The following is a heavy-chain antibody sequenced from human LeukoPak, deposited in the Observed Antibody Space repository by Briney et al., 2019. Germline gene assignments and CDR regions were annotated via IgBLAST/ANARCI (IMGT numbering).Heavy chain of an antibody. J-gene: IGHJ5*02. V-gene: IGHV4-30-2*01. D-gene: IGHD2-21*01. CDR3: AGEAEYGDSYS. CDR1: GDSISYESYY. CDR2: IYRGRT. Sequence: SQTLSLTCAVSGDSISYESYYWNWTRQAPGKGPEWIGNIYRGRTRLNPSLTSRDAIPVDMSKSQVSLSLTSVTAADTAIYYCAGEAEYGDSYSWGQGALVIVSA.